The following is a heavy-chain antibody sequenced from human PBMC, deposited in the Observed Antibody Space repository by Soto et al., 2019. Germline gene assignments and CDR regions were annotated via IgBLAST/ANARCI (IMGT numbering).Heavy chain of an antibody. CDR2: INPNSGGT. Sequence: ASVKVSCKASGYTFTGYYMHWVRQAPGQGLEWMGWINPNSGGTNYAQKFQGRVTMTRDTSISTAYMELSRLRSDDTAVYYCAKSIAARPASNWFDPWGQGTLVTVSS. CDR3: AKSIAARPASNWFDP. V-gene: IGHV1-2*02. CDR1: GYTFTGYY. D-gene: IGHD6-6*01. J-gene: IGHJ5*02.